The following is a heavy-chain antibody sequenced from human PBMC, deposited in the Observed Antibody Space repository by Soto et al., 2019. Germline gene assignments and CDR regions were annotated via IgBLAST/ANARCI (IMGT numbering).Heavy chain of an antibody. V-gene: IGHV3-23*01. J-gene: IGHJ4*02. CDR2: ISGSGGSA. D-gene: IGHD3-22*01. CDR1: GFTFSSYA. Sequence: EVQLLESGGGLVQPGGSLRLSCAASGFTFSSYAMSWVRQAPGKGLEWVSAISGSGGSAYYADSVKGRFTISRDNSKNTLYLQMNSLRAEDTAVYYCATRAYYYDSSGYFDYWGQGTLVTVSS. CDR3: ATRAYYYDSSGYFDY.